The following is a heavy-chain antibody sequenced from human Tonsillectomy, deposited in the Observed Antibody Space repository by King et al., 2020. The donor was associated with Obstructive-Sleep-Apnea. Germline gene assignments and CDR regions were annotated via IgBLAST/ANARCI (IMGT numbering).Heavy chain of an antibody. V-gene: IGHV5-51*01. CDR3: ARQSIEVAGRDFDY. CDR2: IYPGDSDT. Sequence: QLVQSGAEVKKPGESLKISCKGSGYTFPTYWIGWVRQMPGKGLEWMGIIYPGDSDTRYSPSFQGQVTISADKSISTAYLQWSSLKASDPAIYYCARQSIEVAGRDFDYWGQGTRVTVSS. CDR1: GYTFPTYW. D-gene: IGHD6-19*01. J-gene: IGHJ4*02.